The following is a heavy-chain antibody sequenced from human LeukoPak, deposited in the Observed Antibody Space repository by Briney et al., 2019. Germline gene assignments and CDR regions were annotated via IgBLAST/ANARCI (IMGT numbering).Heavy chain of an antibody. V-gene: IGHV3-23*01. D-gene: IGHD3-16*01. J-gene: IGHJ4*02. Sequence: PGGSLRLSCAASGFTFSSYAMNWVRQAPGKGLEWVSSISNSGRSPYYADSVMGRFTVSRDNSKNTLYLQMNSLRAEDTAIYYCAKDRQSYTSYDYFDSWGQGSLVTVSS. CDR3: AKDRQSYTSYDYFDS. CDR1: GFTFSSYA. CDR2: ISNSGRSP.